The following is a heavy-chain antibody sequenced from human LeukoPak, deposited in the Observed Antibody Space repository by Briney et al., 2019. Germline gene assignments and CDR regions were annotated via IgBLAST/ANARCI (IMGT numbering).Heavy chain of an antibody. J-gene: IGHJ4*02. V-gene: IGHV3-48*03. D-gene: IGHD5-18*01. CDR2: ISSSGSII. Sequence: GGSLRLSPAARRLTLCGDEINSGRQAPGKGLEWVSYISSSGSIIYYADSVKGRFTISRDNAKNSLYLQMNSLRAEATAVYYCARGYSYGSHFDYWGQGTLVTVSS. CDR1: RLTLCGDE. CDR3: ARGYSYGSHFDY.